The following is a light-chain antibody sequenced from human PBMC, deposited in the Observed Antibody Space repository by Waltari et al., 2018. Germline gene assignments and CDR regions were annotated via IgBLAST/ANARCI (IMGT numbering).Light chain of an antibody. Sequence: EIVLTQSPGTLSLSTGERATLPCRASQSLSSTYFAWYQQKPVQAPRLLIYGASSRATGIPDRFRGSGSGTDFTLTISRLEPEDFAVYYCQHYDSSPPNTFGQGTKLEIK. CDR1: QSLSSTY. J-gene: IGKJ2*01. CDR3: QHYDSSPPNT. CDR2: GAS. V-gene: IGKV3-20*01.